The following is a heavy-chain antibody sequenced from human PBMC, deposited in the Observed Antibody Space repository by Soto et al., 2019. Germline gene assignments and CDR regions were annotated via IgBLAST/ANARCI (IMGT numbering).Heavy chain of an antibody. CDR2: IYYSGST. D-gene: IGHD3-3*01. V-gene: IGHV4-39*01. Sequence: SETLSLTCTVSGGSISSSSYYWGWIRQPPGKGLEWIGSIYYSGSTYYNPSLKSRVTISVDTSKNQFSLKLSSVTAADTAVYYCARQDYDFWSGYYGFNWFDPWGQGTLVTVSS. CDR3: ARQDYDFWSGYYGFNWFDP. J-gene: IGHJ5*02. CDR1: GGSISSSSYY.